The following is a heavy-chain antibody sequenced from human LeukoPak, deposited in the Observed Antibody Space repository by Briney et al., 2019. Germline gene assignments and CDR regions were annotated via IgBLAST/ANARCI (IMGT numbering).Heavy chain of an antibody. J-gene: IGHJ3*01. V-gene: IGHV3-48*01. Sequence: GGSLRLSCAASGFTFSSYEMNWVRQAPGKGLEWVSYISFSSATIHYADSVKGRFTISRDNAKNSLYLQLNSLRAEDTALYYCARDTHYYGSGSPAFDLWGRGTMVTVSS. D-gene: IGHD3-10*01. CDR1: GFTFSSYE. CDR2: ISFSSATI. CDR3: ARDTHYYGSGSPAFDL.